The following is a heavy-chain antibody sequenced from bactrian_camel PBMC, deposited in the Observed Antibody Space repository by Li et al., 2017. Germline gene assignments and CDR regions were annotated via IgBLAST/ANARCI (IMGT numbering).Heavy chain of an antibody. Sequence: QLVESGGDSVQAGGTLRLSCVASGHTDSIDSLITMGWLRQAPGKEREGVAVIDRDGTTAYADSVKGRFTISRDNAKNTLYLQMNSLKPEDTAMYYCAADWGLRCPDEYNYWGQGTQVTVS. CDR2: IDRDGTT. CDR1: GHTDSIDSLIT. D-gene: IGHD5*01. V-gene: IGHV3S53*01. J-gene: IGHJ4*01. CDR3: AADWGLRCPDEYNY.